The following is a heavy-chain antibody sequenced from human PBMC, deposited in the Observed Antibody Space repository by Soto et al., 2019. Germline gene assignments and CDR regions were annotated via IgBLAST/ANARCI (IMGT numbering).Heavy chain of an antibody. J-gene: IGHJ6*02. CDR3: AKDLVVVVPAANFRYYYYGMDV. V-gene: IGHV3-30*18. CDR1: GFTFSSYG. D-gene: IGHD2-2*01. Sequence: GGSLRLSCAASGFTFSSYGMHWVRQAPGKGLEWVAVISYGGSNKYYADSVKGRFTISRDNSKNTLYLQMNSLRAEDTAVYYCAKDLVVVVPAANFRYYYYGMDVWGQGTTVTVSS. CDR2: ISYGGSNK.